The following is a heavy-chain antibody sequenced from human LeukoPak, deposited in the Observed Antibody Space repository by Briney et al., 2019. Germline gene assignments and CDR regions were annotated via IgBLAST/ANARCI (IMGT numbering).Heavy chain of an antibody. J-gene: IGHJ4*02. D-gene: IGHD2-15*01. CDR1: GYTFTGYY. CDR3: ARDKVRVFGYCSGGSCYELDY. Sequence: GESLKVSCKASGYTFTGYYMHWVRQAPGQGLEWMGRINPNSGGTNYAQKFQGRVTMTRDTSISTAYMGLSRLRSDDTAVYYCARDKVRVFGYCSGGSCYELDYWGQGTLVTVSS. V-gene: IGHV1-2*06. CDR2: INPNSGGT.